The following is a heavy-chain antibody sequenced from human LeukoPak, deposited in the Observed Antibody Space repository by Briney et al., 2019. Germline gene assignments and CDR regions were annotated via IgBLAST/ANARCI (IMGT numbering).Heavy chain of an antibody. V-gene: IGHV4-39*01. J-gene: IGHJ4*02. CDR2: IYYSGST. CDR3: ARTSIAAPAPDY. D-gene: IGHD6-6*01. Sequence: KSSETLSLTCTVSGGSISSSSYYWGWIRQPPGKGLEWIGSIYYSGSTYYNPSLKSRVTISVNTSKNQFSLKLSSVTAADTAVYYCARTSIAAPAPDYWGQGTLVTVSS. CDR1: GGSISSSSYY.